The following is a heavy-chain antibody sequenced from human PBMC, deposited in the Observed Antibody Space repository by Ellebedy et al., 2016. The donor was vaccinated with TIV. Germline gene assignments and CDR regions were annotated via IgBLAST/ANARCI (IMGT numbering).Heavy chain of an antibody. CDR3: ARTMGATTPLYYYYGMDV. CDR1: GYSFTSYW. Sequence: GESLKISXKGSGYSFTSYWIGWVRQMPGKGLEWMGIIYPGDSDTRYSPSFQGQVTISADKSITTAYLQWSSLKASDTAMYYCARTMGATTPLYYYYGMDVWGQGTTVTVSS. V-gene: IGHV5-51*01. J-gene: IGHJ6*02. CDR2: IYPGDSDT. D-gene: IGHD1-26*01.